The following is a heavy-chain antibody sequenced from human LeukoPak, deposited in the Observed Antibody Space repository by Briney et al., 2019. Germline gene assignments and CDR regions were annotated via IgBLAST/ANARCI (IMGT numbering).Heavy chain of an antibody. CDR2: IYYSGST. D-gene: IGHD6-13*01. CDR3: ARVRHSSSWYGSGSLDY. J-gene: IGHJ4*02. V-gene: IGHV4-39*07. CDR1: GGSISSSSYY. Sequence: SETLSLTCTVSGGSISSSSYYWGWIRQPPGKGLEWIGSIYYSGSTYYNPSLKSRVTISVDTSKNQFSLKLSSVTAADTAVYYCARVRHSSSWYGSGSLDYWGQGTLVTVSS.